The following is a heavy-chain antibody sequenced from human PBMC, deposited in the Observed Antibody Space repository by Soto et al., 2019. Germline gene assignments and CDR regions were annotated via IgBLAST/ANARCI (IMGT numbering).Heavy chain of an antibody. D-gene: IGHD3-16*01. CDR2: IVPLFGSP. CDR3: ARARIQLRLGKYSFNGMDV. Sequence: QVQLVQSGAEMRKPGSSLRVSCKASGGTFSDYAFSWVRQAPGQGLEWMGGIVPLFGSPNYAQKFGGRVTITAATAYSTVYVALSSLRFDDTAVYFYARARIQLRLGKYSFNGMDVWGQGTTIIVSS. J-gene: IGHJ6*02. CDR1: GGTFSDYA. V-gene: IGHV1-69*06.